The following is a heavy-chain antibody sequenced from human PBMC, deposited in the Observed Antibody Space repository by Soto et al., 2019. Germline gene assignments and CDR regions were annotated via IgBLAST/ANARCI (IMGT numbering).Heavy chain of an antibody. J-gene: IGHJ6*02. Sequence: SVKVSCKASGGTFSSYAISWVRQAPGQGLEWMGGIIPIFGTANYAQKFQGRVTITADESTSTAYMELSSLRSEDTAVYYCARVGGRDGYTYYYYYGMDVWGQGTTVTVSS. CDR1: GGTFSSYA. V-gene: IGHV1-69*13. CDR2: IIPIFGTA. D-gene: IGHD5-12*01. CDR3: ARVGGRDGYTYYYYYGMDV.